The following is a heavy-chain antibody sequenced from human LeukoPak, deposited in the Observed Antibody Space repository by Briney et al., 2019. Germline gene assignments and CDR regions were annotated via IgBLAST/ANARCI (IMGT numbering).Heavy chain of an antibody. CDR2: ISAYNGNT. CDR3: ARVGSIAVAGEYYFDY. J-gene: IGHJ4*02. V-gene: IGHV1-18*01. D-gene: IGHD6-19*01. Sequence: ASVKVSCKASGYTFTSYGISWVRQAPGQGLEWMGWISAYNGNTNYAQKLQGRVTMTTDTSTSTAYMELRSLRSDDTAVYYCARVGSIAVAGEYYFDYWGQGTLVTVSS. CDR1: GYTFTSYG.